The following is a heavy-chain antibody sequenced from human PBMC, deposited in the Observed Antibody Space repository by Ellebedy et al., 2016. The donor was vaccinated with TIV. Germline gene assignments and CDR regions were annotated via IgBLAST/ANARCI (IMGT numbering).Heavy chain of an antibody. D-gene: IGHD3-10*01. V-gene: IGHV3-33*01. J-gene: IGHJ4*02. CDR3: ARDYEPVLGSGSYYTDFDY. CDR2: IWYDGSNK. Sequence: GESLKISCTASGFTFSSYGMHWVRQAPGKGLEWVAVIWYDGSNKYYADSVKGRFTISRDNSKNTLYLQMNSLRAEDTAVYYCARDYEPVLGSGSYYTDFDYWGQGTLVTVSS. CDR1: GFTFSSYG.